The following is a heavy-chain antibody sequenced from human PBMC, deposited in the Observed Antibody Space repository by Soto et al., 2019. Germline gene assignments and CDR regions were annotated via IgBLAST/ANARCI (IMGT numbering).Heavy chain of an antibody. Sequence: QVQVRQCGAGLLKPSETLSLTCAVYGGSFSDNYWSWIRQPPGKGLEWLGEINHSGSTNHNPSLKSRVTILADTSKKQFSLKLSSVTAADTAVYYCARGRGEIQGPWGQGTLVTVSS. V-gene: IGHV4-34*01. J-gene: IGHJ5*02. D-gene: IGHD3-16*01. CDR2: INHSGST. CDR1: GGSFSDNY. CDR3: ARGRGEIQGP.